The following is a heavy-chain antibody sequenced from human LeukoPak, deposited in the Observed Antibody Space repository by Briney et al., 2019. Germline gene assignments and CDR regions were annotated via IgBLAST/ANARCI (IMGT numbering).Heavy chain of an antibody. CDR2: IYTSGST. CDR1: GGSISSGSYY. J-gene: IGHJ3*02. CDR3: ATRSIAARRDAFDI. V-gene: IGHV4-61*02. D-gene: IGHD6-6*01. Sequence: SETLSLTCTVSGGSISSGSYYWSWIRQPAGKGLEWIGRIYTSGSTNYNPSLKSRVTISVDTSKNQFSLKLSSVTAADTAVYYCATRSIAARRDAFDIWGQGTMVTVSS.